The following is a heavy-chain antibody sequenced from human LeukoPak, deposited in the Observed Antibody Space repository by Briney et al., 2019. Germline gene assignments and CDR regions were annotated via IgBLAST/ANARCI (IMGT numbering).Heavy chain of an antibody. Sequence: SETLSLACTVSGGSISSYYWSWIRQPPGKGLEWIGYIYYTGSTNFNPSLKSRLTMSVDASKNHFSLKLNSVTAADTAIYYCARGSMRGFDIWGQGTMVTVSS. D-gene: IGHD2/OR15-2a*01. CDR2: IYYTGST. V-gene: IGHV4-59*01. CDR3: ARGSMRGFDI. J-gene: IGHJ3*02. CDR1: GGSISSYY.